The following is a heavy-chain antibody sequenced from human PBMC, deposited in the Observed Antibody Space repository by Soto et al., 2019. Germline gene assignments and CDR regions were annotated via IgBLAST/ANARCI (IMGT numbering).Heavy chain of an antibody. V-gene: IGHV1-3*04. J-gene: IGHJ5*02. D-gene: IGHD6-13*01. CDR2: INTGNGDT. Sequence: ASVKVSCKASGYTFTSYAMHWVRQAPGQRLEWMGWINTGNGDTKYSQKFQGRVTITRDTSASTAYMELSGLRSEDTAVYYCARDREYSSTWQLPRFDPWGQGTLVTVSS. CDR3: ARDREYSSTWQLPRFDP. CDR1: GYTFTSYA.